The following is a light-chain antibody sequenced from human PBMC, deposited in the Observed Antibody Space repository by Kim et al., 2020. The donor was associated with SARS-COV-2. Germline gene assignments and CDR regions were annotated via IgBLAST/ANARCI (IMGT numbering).Light chain of an antibody. CDR3: HQSYNTPST. J-gene: IGKJ5*01. V-gene: IGKV1-39*01. CDR1: QSISSY. CDR2: AAS. Sequence: IKMKQSRSSLSASVGDRDTITCRASQSISSYLNWYQQKPGKAPKLLIYAASSLQSGVPSRFSGSGSGTDFTLTISSLQPEDFAAYYCHQSYNTPSTFGQGTRLDIK.